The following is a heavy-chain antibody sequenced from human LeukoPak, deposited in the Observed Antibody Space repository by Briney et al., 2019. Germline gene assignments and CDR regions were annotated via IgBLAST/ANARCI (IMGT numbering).Heavy chain of an antibody. J-gene: IGHJ4*02. CDR3: ARVYDSSGYQRDY. Sequence: PSETLSLTCTVSGGSISSYYWSWIRQPPGKGLEWIGYIYYSGSTNYNPSLKSRVTISVDTSKNQFSLKLSSVTAADTAVYYCARVYDSSGYQRDYWGQGTLVTVSS. CDR1: GGSISSYY. CDR2: IYYSGST. D-gene: IGHD3-22*01. V-gene: IGHV4-59*08.